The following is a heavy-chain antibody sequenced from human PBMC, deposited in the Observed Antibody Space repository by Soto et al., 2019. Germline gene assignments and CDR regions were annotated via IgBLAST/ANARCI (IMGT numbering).Heavy chain of an antibody. D-gene: IGHD3-10*01. CDR1: GYTFTSYG. CDR3: ARLPDYGSGNSGMDV. V-gene: IGHV1-8*02. Sequence: ASVKVSCKASGYTFTSYGISWVRQATGQGLEWMGWMNPNSANTGYAQKFQGRVTMTRNTSISTAYMELSSLRSEDTAVYYCARLPDYGSGNSGMDVWGQGTTVTVSS. CDR2: MNPNSANT. J-gene: IGHJ6*02.